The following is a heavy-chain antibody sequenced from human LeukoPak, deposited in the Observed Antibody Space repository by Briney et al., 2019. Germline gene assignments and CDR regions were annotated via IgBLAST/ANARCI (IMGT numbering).Heavy chain of an antibody. D-gene: IGHD6-13*01. CDR2: IKQDGSET. CDR3: ARDRAAAGPKGVDY. V-gene: IGHV3-7*01. CDR1: GFTFSSYW. J-gene: IGHJ4*02. Sequence: PGGSLRLSCEASGFTFSSYWMSWVRQAPGKGLEWVGNIKQDGSETYYVDSVKGRFTISRDNAKNSLFLQMSSLRAEDTAMYYCARDRAAAGPKGVDYWGQGTLVTVSS.